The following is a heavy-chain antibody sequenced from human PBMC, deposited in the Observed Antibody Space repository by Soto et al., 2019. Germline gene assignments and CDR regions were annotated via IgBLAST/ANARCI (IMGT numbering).Heavy chain of an antibody. V-gene: IGHV3-30*03. J-gene: IGHJ4*02. CDR1: GFTFSSYG. CDR2: ISYDGSNK. D-gene: IGHD4-17*01. Sequence: HPGGSLRLSCAASGFTFSSYGMHWVRQAPGKGLEWVAVISYDGSNKYYADSVKGRFTISRDNSKNTLYLQMNSLRAEDTAVYYCATPVTTKYYFDYWGQGTLVTVSS. CDR3: ATPVTTKYYFDY.